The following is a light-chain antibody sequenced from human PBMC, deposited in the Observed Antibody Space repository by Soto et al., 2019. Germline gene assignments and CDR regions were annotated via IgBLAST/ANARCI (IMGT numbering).Light chain of an antibody. CDR2: AAS. V-gene: IGKV1-9*01. J-gene: IGKJ4*01. Sequence: QLTQSPSSLSASVGDRVTITCRASQGISSYLAWYQQKPGNAPKLLIYAASTLQSGFPSRFSGSGSGTDFTLTISNLQPEDFATYYCQQLHSFPLTFGGGAKVDIK. CDR1: QGISSY. CDR3: QQLHSFPLT.